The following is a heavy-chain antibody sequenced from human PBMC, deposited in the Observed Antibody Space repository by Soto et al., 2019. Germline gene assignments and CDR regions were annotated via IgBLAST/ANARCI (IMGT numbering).Heavy chain of an antibody. J-gene: IGHJ6*03. CDR2: IIPMVGTP. CDR3: ATDGGSTSSSAYNYFMDV. V-gene: IGHV1-69*08. Sequence: ASVKVSCKASGDTFSSYSISWVRQDPGQGLEWMGRIIPMVGTPNYAQKFQGRVTFSADKSTSTAYMVLNSLISDDTAVYYCATDGGSTSSSAYNYFMDVWGKGTSVTVSS. CDR1: GDTFSSYS. D-gene: IGHD3-16*01.